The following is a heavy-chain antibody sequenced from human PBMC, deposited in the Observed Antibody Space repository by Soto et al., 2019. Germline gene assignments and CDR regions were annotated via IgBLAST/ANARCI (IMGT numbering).Heavy chain of an antibody. CDR2: INPNSGGT. J-gene: IGHJ6*02. V-gene: IGHV1-2*04. Sequence: QVQLVQSGAEVKKPGASVKVSCKASGYTFTGYYMHWVRQAPGQGLEWMGWINPNSGGTNYAQKFQGWVTMTRDTSISTACMELSRLRSDDTAVYYCARASGYCSGGSCYGMDVWGQGTTVTVSS. CDR1: GYTFTGYY. D-gene: IGHD2-15*01. CDR3: ARASGYCSGGSCYGMDV.